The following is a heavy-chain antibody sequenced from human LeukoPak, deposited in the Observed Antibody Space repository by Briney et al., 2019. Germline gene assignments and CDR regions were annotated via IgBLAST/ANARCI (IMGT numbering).Heavy chain of an antibody. V-gene: IGHV1-18*01. J-gene: IGHJ4*02. CDR2: ISAYNGNT. Sequence: GASVKVSCKASGYTFTSYGISWVRRAPGQGLEWMGWISAYNGNTNYSQKLKGRVTMTTDTSTSTAYMELRSLRSDDTAVYYCARVATVRFFPSGYFDYWGQGTLVTVSS. CDR3: ARVATVRFFPSGYFDY. D-gene: IGHD3-3*01. CDR1: GYTFTSYG.